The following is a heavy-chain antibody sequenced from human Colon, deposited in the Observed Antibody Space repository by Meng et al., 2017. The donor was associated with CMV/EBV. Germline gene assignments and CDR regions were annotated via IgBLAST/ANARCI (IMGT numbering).Heavy chain of an antibody. Sequence: GESLKISCAISESSLSTYCIHGVRQVPGKGLVWVARIYNDGSNEKYADSVKGRVTIFRDNAKNSFFLHINNLRGEGSAMYYCARSLQASYRSGWSTTIEYWGQGTLVTVSS. CDR1: ESSLSTYC. V-gene: IGHV3-74*01. CDR3: ARSLQASYRSGWSTTIEY. D-gene: IGHD2-15*01. CDR2: IYNDGSNE. J-gene: IGHJ4*02.